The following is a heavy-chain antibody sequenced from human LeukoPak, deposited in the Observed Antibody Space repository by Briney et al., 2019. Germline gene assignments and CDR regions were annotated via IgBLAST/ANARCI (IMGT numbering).Heavy chain of an antibody. CDR3: ARRGISYYGTGGYFDY. D-gene: IGHD3-10*01. CDR2: ISSSGSTI. CDR1: GFTYSSYE. V-gene: IGHV3-48*03. Sequence: PGGSLRLSCAASGFTYSSYEMNWVRQAPGKGLEWVSYISSSGSTIYYADSVKGRFTISRDNAKNSLYLQMNSLRAEDTAVYYCARRGISYYGTGGYFDYWGQGTLVTVSS. J-gene: IGHJ4*02.